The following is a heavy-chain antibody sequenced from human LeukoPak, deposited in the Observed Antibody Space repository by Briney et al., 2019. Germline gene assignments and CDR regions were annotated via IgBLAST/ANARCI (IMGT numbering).Heavy chain of an antibody. CDR2: IHYGGNT. CDR3: ARGPRFGELLWHWFDP. CDR1: GGSITSSSYY. Sequence: SETLSLTCTVSGGSITSSSYYWGWIRQPPGKGLEWIGSIHYGGNTDYNPSLKSRVTISEDTSKNQFSLKLRSVTAADTAVYYCARGPRFGELLWHWFDPWGQGTLVTVSS. D-gene: IGHD3-10*01. V-gene: IGHV4-39*07. J-gene: IGHJ5*02.